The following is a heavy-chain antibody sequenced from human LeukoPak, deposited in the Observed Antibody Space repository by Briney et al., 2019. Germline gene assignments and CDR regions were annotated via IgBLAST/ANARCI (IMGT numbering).Heavy chain of an antibody. V-gene: IGHV3-23*01. Sequence: GGSLRLSCAASGFTVSSNYMSWVRQAPGKGLEWVSAISGSGSSTYYADSVKGRFTISRDNSKNTLYLQMNSLRAEDTAVYYCAKAFGVVLYYYMDVWGKGTTVTVSS. D-gene: IGHD3-3*01. CDR3: AKAFGVVLYYYMDV. CDR2: ISGSGSST. CDR1: GFTVSSNY. J-gene: IGHJ6*03.